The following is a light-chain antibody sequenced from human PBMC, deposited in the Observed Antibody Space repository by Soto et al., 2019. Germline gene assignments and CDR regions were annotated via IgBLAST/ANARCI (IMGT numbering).Light chain of an antibody. Sequence: QSVLTQPPSASGTPGQRVTISCFGSRSNIGSNPVNWYQQFPGTAPKLLIYTNDQRPSGVPDRFSGSKSGTSASLAISGLQSEDEADYYCAAWDDSLNGWVFGGGTKVTVL. CDR3: AAWDDSLNGWV. V-gene: IGLV1-44*01. CDR1: RSNIGSNP. CDR2: TND. J-gene: IGLJ3*02.